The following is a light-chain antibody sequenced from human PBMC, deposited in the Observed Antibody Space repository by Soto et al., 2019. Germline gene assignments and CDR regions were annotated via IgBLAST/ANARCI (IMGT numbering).Light chain of an antibody. CDR1: SSDVGNYNF. V-gene: IGLV2-11*01. CDR2: DVS. CDR3: CSYAGGYTYV. J-gene: IGLJ1*01. Sequence: QSALTQPRSVSGSPGQSVTISCTGTSSDVGNYNFVSWYQQHPGKAPTLMIYDVSERPSGVPDRFSASKSGNTASLTISGLQADDEADYYCCSYAGGYTYVFGTGTKLTVL.